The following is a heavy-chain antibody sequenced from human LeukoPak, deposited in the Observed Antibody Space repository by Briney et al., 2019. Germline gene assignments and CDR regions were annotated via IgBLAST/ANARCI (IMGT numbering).Heavy chain of an antibody. V-gene: IGHV3-23*01. CDR2: ISDNGDSI. Sequence: GGSLRLSCAASGFTLSSSSMNWVRQAPGKGLEWVSGISDNGDSIYYADSVKDRFTISRDIPRNTLYLQMNSLRDDDTAVYYCAKRLRDGYNSPIDYWGQGILVTVSS. CDR1: GFTLSSSS. D-gene: IGHD5-24*01. CDR3: AKRLRDGYNSPIDY. J-gene: IGHJ4*02.